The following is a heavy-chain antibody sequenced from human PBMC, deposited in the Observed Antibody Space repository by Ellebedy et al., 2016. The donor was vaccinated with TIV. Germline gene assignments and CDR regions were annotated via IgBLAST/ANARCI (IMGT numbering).Heavy chain of an antibody. V-gene: IGHV1-69*13. J-gene: IGHJ3*02. CDR1: GGTFSSYA. D-gene: IGHD4-17*01. CDR3: AKTLGDYNAFDI. CDR2: IIPIFGTA. Sequence: AASVKVSCKASGGTFSSYAISWVRQAPGQGLEWMGGIIPIFGTANYAQKFQGRVTITADESTSTAYMELSSLRSEDTAVYYCAKTLGDYNAFDIWGQGTMVTVSS.